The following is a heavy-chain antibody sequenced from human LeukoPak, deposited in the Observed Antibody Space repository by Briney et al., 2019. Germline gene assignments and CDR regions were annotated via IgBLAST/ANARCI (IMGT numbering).Heavy chain of an antibody. CDR2: IYYRGSA. V-gene: IGHV4-59*08. D-gene: IGHD6-13*01. CDR1: GGSITTYY. J-gene: IGHJ4*02. Sequence: SETLSLTRTVSGGSITTYYWSWIRQPPGKGLEWIGYIYYRGSATCNPSLKSRISISVDTSKNQLSLRLSSVTAADTAVYFCARHGNSWTFDYWGQGTLVTVSS. CDR3: ARHGNSWTFDY.